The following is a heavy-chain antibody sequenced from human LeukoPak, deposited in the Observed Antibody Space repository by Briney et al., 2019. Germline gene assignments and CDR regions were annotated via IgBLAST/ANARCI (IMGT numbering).Heavy chain of an antibody. J-gene: IGHJ4*02. Sequence: SETLSLTCTVSGGSISSGSYYWSWIRQPAGKGLEWIGRIYTSGSTNYNPSLKSRVTISVDTSKSQFSLKLSSVTAADTAVYYCARLQGRITMVRGVTLFDYWGQGTLVTVSS. CDR2: IYTSGST. CDR3: ARLQGRITMVRGVTLFDY. D-gene: IGHD3-10*01. V-gene: IGHV4-61*02. CDR1: GGSISSGSYY.